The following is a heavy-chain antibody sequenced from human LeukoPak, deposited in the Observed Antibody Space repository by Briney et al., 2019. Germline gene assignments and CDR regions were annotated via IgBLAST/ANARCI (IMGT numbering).Heavy chain of an antibody. CDR3: ARRIDDCLDY. V-gene: IGHV1-2*02. CDR1: GYTFTSYG. D-gene: IGHD2-21*02. Sequence: GASVKVSCKASGYTFTSYGISWVRQAPGQGLEWMGWINPNSGGTNYAQKFQGRVTMTRDTSISTAYMELSRLRSDDTAVYYCARRIDDCLDYWGQGTLVTVSS. J-gene: IGHJ4*02. CDR2: INPNSGGT.